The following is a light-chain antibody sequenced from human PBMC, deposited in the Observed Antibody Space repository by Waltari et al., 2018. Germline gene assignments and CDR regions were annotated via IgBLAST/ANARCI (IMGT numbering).Light chain of an antibody. CDR1: ESVFNY. Sequence: EIVLTQSPVTLSLAAGERATLSCRASESVFNYLAWYQQKPGQPPRLLIYDTSKRATGIPARVSGSGYGTDFTLTINNLEAEDFALYYCQQGSILPLTFGGGTKVEIK. CDR3: QQGSILPLT. V-gene: IGKV3-11*01. CDR2: DTS. J-gene: IGKJ4*01.